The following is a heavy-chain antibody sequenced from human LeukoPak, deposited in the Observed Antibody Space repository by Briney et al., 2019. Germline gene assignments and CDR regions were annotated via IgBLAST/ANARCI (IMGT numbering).Heavy chain of an antibody. J-gene: IGHJ4*02. CDR1: GFTFSSYA. CDR2: ISGSGGST. CDR3: AKAVALGRELLDY. V-gene: IGHV3-23*01. Sequence: GGSLRLSCAASGFTFSSYAMSWVRQAPGKGREWVSAISGSGGSTYYADSVKGRFTISRDNSKNTLYRQMNSLRAEDTAVYYCAKAVALGRELLDYWGQGTLVTVSS. D-gene: IGHD1-26*01.